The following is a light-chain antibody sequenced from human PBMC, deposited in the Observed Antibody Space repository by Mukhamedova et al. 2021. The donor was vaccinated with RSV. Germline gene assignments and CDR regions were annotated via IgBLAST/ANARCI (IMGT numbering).Light chain of an antibody. Sequence: WYQRRVHGKAPQVLIYEASIVERGVPSRFSGSGYGTEFTLSISSLQPDDLATYYCQQYYDFRTFGPGTKVDIK. CDR2: EAS. J-gene: IGKJ3*01. V-gene: IGKV1-5*03. CDR3: QQYYDFRT.